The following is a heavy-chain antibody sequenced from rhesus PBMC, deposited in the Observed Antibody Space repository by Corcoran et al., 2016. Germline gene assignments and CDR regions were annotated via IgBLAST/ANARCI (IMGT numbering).Heavy chain of an antibody. CDR3: AKWGIAAAGGVGFDY. J-gene: IGHJ4*01. CDR1: GFTFSSYW. Sequence: EVQLVESGGGLVQPGGSLRLSCAASGFTFSSYWMYWVRQAPGKGLEWVSRISSDGSSTSDADSVKGRFTISRENAKNSLYLQMNSLRAEDTAVYYCAKWGIAAAGGVGFDYWGQGVLVTVSS. V-gene: IGHV3-119*01. CDR2: ISSDGSST. D-gene: IGHD6-25*01.